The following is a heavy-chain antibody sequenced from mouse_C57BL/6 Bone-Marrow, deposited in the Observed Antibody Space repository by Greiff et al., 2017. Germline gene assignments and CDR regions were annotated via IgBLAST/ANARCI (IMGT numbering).Heavy chain of an antibody. J-gene: IGHJ3*01. CDR2: IDPSDSYT. Sequence: QVQLHQPGAELVKPGASVKLSCKASGYTFTSYWMQWVKQRPGQGLEWIGEIDPSDSYTNYNQKFKGKATLTVDTSSSTAYMQLSSLTSEDSAVYYCSPYYGSSLAWFAYWGQGTLVTVSA. CDR3: SPYYGSSLAWFAY. CDR1: GYTFTSYW. V-gene: IGHV1-50*01. D-gene: IGHD1-1*01.